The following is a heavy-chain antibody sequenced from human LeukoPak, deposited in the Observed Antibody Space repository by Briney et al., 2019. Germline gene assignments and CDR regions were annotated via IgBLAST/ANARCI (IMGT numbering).Heavy chain of an antibody. J-gene: IGHJ4*02. CDR2: ISSSGDT. CDR3: AKDAVGATAYYFDY. V-gene: IGHV3-23*01. Sequence: PGGSLRLSCAASGFTFSDYYMSWIRQAPGKGLEWVSAISSSGDTYYAGSVKGRFTISRDNSKNTLYLQMNSLRAEDTAVYYCAKDAVGATAYYFDYWGQGTLVTVSS. D-gene: IGHD1-26*01. CDR1: GFTFSDYY.